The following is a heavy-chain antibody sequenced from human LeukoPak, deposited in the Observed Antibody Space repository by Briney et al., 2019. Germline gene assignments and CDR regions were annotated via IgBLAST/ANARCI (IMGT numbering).Heavy chain of an antibody. V-gene: IGHV3-21*01. CDR2: ISSSSYYI. J-gene: IGHJ3*02. CDR1: GFTLSND. CDR3: ARVLRISDYYDSSGYEAIFDAFDI. Sequence: GGSLRLSCAASGFTLSNDMNWVRQAPGKGLEWVSFISSSSYYIYYADSVKGRFTISRDNAKNSLYLQMNSLRAEDTAVYYCARVLRISDYYDSSGYEAIFDAFDIWGQGTMVTVSS. D-gene: IGHD3-22*01.